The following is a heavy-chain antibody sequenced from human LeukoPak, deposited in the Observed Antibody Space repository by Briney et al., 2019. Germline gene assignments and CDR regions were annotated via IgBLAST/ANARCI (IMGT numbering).Heavy chain of an antibody. CDR2: TYYRSKWYN. J-gene: IGHJ5*02. CDR3: ARDYDILTGFENWFDP. Sequence: ASQTLSLTCAISGDSVSSNSAAWNWIRQSPSRGLEWLGRTYYRSKWYNDYAVSVKSRITINPDTSKNQFSLQLNSVTAADTAVYYCARDYDILTGFENWFDPWGQGTLVTVSS. D-gene: IGHD3-9*01. V-gene: IGHV6-1*01. CDR1: GDSVSSNSAA.